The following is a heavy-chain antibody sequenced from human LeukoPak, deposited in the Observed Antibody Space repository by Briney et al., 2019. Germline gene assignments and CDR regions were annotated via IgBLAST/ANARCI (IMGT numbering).Heavy chain of an antibody. D-gene: IGHD6-6*01. V-gene: IGHV1-69*13. CDR1: GYTFTTYK. J-gene: IGHJ4*02. CDR2: IIPIFDTA. CDR3: ARGLGYSSSWGYDFGY. Sequence: ASVKVSCQASGYTFTTYKMHWVRQAPGQGLEWMGGIIPIFDTADYAHKFQGRVTITADDSTSTAYIELSSLRSEDTAVYYCARGLGYSSSWGYDFGYWGQGTLVTVSS.